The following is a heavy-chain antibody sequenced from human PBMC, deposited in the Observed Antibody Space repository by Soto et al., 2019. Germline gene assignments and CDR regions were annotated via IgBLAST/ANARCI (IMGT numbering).Heavy chain of an antibody. J-gene: IGHJ5*02. CDR1: GGSMISYY. CDR2: IYYTERI. V-gene: IGHV4-59*01. Sequence: PSETLSLTCTVSGGSMISYYWSWIRQPPGRGLEWIGFIYYTERINYNPSLNSRVTISADTSKNQFSLKVNSVTAADTAVYYCARARIVGAKAWFDPWGQGIPVTVSS. D-gene: IGHD1-26*01. CDR3: ARARIVGAKAWFDP.